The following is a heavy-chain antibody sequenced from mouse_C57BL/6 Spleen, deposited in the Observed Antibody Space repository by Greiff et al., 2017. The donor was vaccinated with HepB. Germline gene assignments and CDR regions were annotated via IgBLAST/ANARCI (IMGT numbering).Heavy chain of an antibody. Sequence: VQLQQPGTELVKPGASVKLSCKASGYTFTSYWMHWVKQRPGQGLEWIGNINPSNGGTNYNEKFKSKATLTVDKSSSKAYMQLSSLTSEDSAVYYCARGPVLRGEDWYFDVWGTGTTVTVSS. CDR3: ARGPVLRGEDWYFDV. D-gene: IGHD1-1*01. V-gene: IGHV1-53*01. CDR2: INPSNGGT. J-gene: IGHJ1*03. CDR1: GYTFTSYW.